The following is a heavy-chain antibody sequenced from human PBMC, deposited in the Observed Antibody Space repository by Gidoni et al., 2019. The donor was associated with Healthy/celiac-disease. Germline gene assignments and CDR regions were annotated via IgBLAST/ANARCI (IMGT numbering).Heavy chain of an antibody. Sequence: QLQLQESGPGLVKPSETLSLTCTVSGGSISSSSYYWGWIRQPPGKGLEWIGSIYYSGSTYYNPSLKSRVTISVDTSKNQFSLKLSSVTAADTAVYYCARGSSSGYYYGDYWGQGTLVTVSS. CDR3: ARGSSSGYYYGDY. V-gene: IGHV4-39*01. CDR1: GGSISSSSYY. J-gene: IGHJ4*02. CDR2: IYYSGST. D-gene: IGHD3-22*01.